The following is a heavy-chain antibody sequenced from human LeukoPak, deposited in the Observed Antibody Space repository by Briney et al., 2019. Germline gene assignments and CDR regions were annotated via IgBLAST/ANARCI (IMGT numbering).Heavy chain of an antibody. Sequence: SETLSLTCTVSGGSISSYYWSWIRQPPGKGLEWIGYIYYSGSTNYNPSLKSRVTISVDTSKNQFSLKLSSVTAADTAVYYCARDTAMKRWGQGTLVTVSS. J-gene: IGHJ4*02. CDR1: GGSISSYY. CDR3: ARDTAMKR. V-gene: IGHV4-59*01. D-gene: IGHD5-18*01. CDR2: IYYSGST.